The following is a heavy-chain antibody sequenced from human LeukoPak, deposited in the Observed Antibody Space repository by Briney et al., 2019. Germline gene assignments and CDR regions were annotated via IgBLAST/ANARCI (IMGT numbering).Heavy chain of an antibody. V-gene: IGHV1-2*02. CDR1: GYSFTGYY. J-gene: IGHJ5*02. Sequence: ASVKVSCKASGYSFTGYYMHWVRQAPGQGLEWMGGINPNSGGTNYAQKFQGRVTMTRDTSISTAYMELSRLRSDDAAVYYCAFEYSSSVNWFDPWGQGTLVTVSS. CDR2: INPNSGGT. D-gene: IGHD6-6*01. CDR3: AFEYSSSVNWFDP.